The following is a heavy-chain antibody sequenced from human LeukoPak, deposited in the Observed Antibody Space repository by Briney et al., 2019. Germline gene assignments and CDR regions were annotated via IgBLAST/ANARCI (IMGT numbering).Heavy chain of an antibody. J-gene: IGHJ4*02. CDR2: IYYSGST. V-gene: IGHV4-31*03. CDR1: GGSISSGGYY. Sequence: SETLSLTCTVSGGSISSGGYYWSWIRQHPGKGLEWIGYIYYSGSTYYNPSLKSRVTISVDTSKNQFSLKLSSVTAADTAVYYCARDARRSGYDLGLFDCWGQGTLVTVSS. CDR3: ARDARRSGYDLGLFDC. D-gene: IGHD5-12*01.